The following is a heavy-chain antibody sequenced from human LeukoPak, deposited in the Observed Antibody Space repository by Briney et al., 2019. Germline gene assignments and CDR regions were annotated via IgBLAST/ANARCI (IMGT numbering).Heavy chain of an antibody. CDR3: ARSPSSSWELPEYFQH. CDR1: GYSVSSGYY. D-gene: IGHD6-13*01. Sequence: SETLSLTCTVSGYSVSSGYYWGWIRQPPGKGLEWIGSMYHSGDTYYNPSLKSRVTISVDTSKNQLSLKLSSVTAADTAVYYCARSPSSSWELPEYFQHWGQGTLVTVSS. J-gene: IGHJ1*01. CDR2: MYHSGDT. V-gene: IGHV4-38-2*02.